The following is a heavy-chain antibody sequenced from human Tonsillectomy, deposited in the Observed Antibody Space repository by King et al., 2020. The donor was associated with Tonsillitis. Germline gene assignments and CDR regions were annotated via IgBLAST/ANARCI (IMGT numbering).Heavy chain of an antibody. CDR3: AKDSPILMVYAMYFDY. Sequence: VQLVQSGGGLVQPGGSLRLSCAASGFTFSSYAMSWVRQAPGKGLEWVSAISGSGGSTYYADSVKGRFTISRDNSKNTLYLQMNSLEDEDTAVYYCAKDSPILMVYAMYFDYWGQGTLVTVSS. CDR1: GFTFSSYA. CDR2: ISGSGGST. V-gene: IGHV3-23*04. J-gene: IGHJ4*02. D-gene: IGHD2-8*01.